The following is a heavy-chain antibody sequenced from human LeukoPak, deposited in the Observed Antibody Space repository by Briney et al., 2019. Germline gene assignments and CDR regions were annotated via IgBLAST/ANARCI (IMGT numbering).Heavy chain of an antibody. Sequence: ETLSLTCTVSGGSISSYYWSWVRQAPGKGLEWVANIKQDGSEKYYVDSVKGRFAISRDNAKNSLYLQMNSLRAEDTAVYYCARDRDYDFWSGYFRGGFFDIWGQGTMVTVSS. CDR3: ARDRDYDFWSGYFRGGFFDI. V-gene: IGHV3-7*01. CDR1: GGSISSYY. D-gene: IGHD3-3*01. CDR2: IKQDGSEK. J-gene: IGHJ3*02.